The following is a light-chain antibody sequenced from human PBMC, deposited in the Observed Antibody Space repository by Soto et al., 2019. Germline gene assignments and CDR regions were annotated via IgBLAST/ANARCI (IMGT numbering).Light chain of an antibody. CDR2: GNS. CDR3: AAWDDTLNGYV. CDR1: SSNIGAGYE. J-gene: IGLJ1*01. Sequence: QSVLAQPPSVSGAPGQRVTISCTGTSSNIGAGYEVHWYQQLPGTAPKLLIYGNSNRPSGVPARFSGSKSGTSASLAITGLQPEDEADYHCAAWDDTLNGYVFGAGTKVTVL. V-gene: IGLV1-40*01.